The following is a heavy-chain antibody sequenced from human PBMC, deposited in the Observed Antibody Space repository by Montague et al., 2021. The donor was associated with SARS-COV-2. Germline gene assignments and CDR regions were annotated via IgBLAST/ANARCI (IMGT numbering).Heavy chain of an antibody. CDR1: GGSINSGSYS. J-gene: IGHJ3*01. D-gene: IGHD1-26*01. CDR2: INRSGST. V-gene: IGHV4-30-2*01. Sequence: TLSLTCTVSGGSINSGSYSWNWIRQPPGKGLEWIGNINRSGSTNYNASLRSRVTISVDRSKKQFSLNLTSVTAADTAVYYCAREGGGDNDEFDLWGQGTLVTVS. CDR3: AREGGGDNDEFDL.